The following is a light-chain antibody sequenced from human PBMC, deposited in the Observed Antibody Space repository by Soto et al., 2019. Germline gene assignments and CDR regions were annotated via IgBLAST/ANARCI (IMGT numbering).Light chain of an antibody. CDR2: GAS. V-gene: IGKV3-15*01. Sequence: EVVMTQSPATLSVSPGERATLSCRASQSVGSNLAWYHQKPGQAPRLLIYGASTRATGIPARFSGSGSGTEFTLTISSLQSEDFAVYYCQQYNNWPRTFGQGTKVEVQ. CDR1: QSVGSN. J-gene: IGKJ1*01. CDR3: QQYNNWPRT.